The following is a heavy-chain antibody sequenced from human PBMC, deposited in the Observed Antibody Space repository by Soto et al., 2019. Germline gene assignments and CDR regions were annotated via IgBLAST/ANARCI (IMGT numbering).Heavy chain of an antibody. CDR2: IIPIFGTA. CDR1: GGTLSSYA. J-gene: IGHJ5*02. D-gene: IGHD3-10*01. Sequence: SLKVTCKASGGTLSSYAIIWVRQATGQGLELMGGIIPIFGTANYAQKFQGRVTITADKSTSTAYMELSSLRSEDTAVYYCARVVMVRGVINLAWFDPWGQGTLVNVSS. V-gene: IGHV1-69*06. CDR3: ARVVMVRGVINLAWFDP.